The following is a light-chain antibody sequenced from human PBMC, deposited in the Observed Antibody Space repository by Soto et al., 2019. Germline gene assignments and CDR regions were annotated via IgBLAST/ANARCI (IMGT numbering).Light chain of an antibody. J-gene: IGKJ5*01. V-gene: IGKV4-1*01. CDR2: WAS. CDR3: QQYYSTPIT. CDR1: QTIFYSPINYNY. Sequence: DIVMTQSPDSLAVSLGERAIINCKSSQTIFYSPINYNYLAWYQQTPGQPPKLLIYWASTRESGVPDRFRGSGSGTDVTLTIDSLQAEDVAVYYCQQYYSTPITFGQGTRLEIK.